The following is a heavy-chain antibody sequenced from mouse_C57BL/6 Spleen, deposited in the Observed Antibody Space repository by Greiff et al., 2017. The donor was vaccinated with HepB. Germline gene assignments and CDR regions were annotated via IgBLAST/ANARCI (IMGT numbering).Heavy chain of an antibody. CDR1: GYSITSGYY. CDR2: ISYDGSN. Sequence: ESGPGLVKPSQSLSLTCSVTGYSITSGYYWNWIRQFPGNKLEWMGYISYDGSNNYNPSLKNRISITRDTSKNQFFLKLNSVTTEDTATYYCAHYYGSSPFAYWGQGTLVTVSA. V-gene: IGHV3-6*01. CDR3: AHYYGSSPFAY. J-gene: IGHJ3*01. D-gene: IGHD1-1*01.